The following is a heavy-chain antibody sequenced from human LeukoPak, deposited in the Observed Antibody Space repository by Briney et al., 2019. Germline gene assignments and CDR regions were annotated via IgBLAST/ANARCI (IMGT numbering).Heavy chain of an antibody. J-gene: IGHJ4*02. Sequence: SETLSLTCTVSGGSISISFWSWLRQPPGKGLEWIGYIYDSGSTNYNHSLTSRVVMSIDTSKNQFSLKLSSVTAADTAVYYCARQTASGWYPFDHWGQGTLVTVSS. CDR3: ARQTASGWYPFDH. CDR2: IYDSGST. D-gene: IGHD6-19*01. CDR1: GGSISISF. V-gene: IGHV4-59*08.